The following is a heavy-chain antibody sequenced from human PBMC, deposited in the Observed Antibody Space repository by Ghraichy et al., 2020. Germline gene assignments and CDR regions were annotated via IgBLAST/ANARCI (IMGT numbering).Heavy chain of an antibody. D-gene: IGHD2-2*01. V-gene: IGHV3-7*01. J-gene: IGHJ3*01. Sequence: GGSLRLSCAASGFSFSRSWMSWVRQAPGKGLEWVANIRQDGSEEYYMDSVKGRFTISRDNARNSLFLQMHSLRAEDSAVYYCARVYAIYQYAFDVWGQGTMVTVSS. CDR2: IRQDGSEE. CDR3: ARVYAIYQYAFDV. CDR1: GFSFSRSW.